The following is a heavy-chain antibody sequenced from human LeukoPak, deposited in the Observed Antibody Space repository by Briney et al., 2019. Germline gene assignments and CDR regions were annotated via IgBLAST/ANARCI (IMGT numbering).Heavy chain of an antibody. J-gene: IGHJ4*02. CDR1: GLTVSSNY. CDR2: IYSGGST. CDR3: ARGAIDVYSRTRRLDY. Sequence: GGSLRLSCAASGLTVSSNYMSWVRQAPGRGLEGVSVIYSGGSTYYADSVKGRFTISRDTSNNTLYLQMNSLGAEDTAVYYCARGAIDVYSRTRRLDYWGQGTLVTVSS. V-gene: IGHV3-53*01. D-gene: IGHD4-11*01.